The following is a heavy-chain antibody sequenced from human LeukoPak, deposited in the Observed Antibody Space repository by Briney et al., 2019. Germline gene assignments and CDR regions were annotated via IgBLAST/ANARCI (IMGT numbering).Heavy chain of an antibody. CDR1: RGSISSGSYY. J-gene: IGHJ4*01. Sequence: PSQTLSLTCTVSRGSISSGSYYWSWIRQPAGKGLEWIGRIYTSGSTNYNPSLKSRVTISVDTSKNQFSLKLTSVTAADTAVYYCARYYYDRSGTVFGYWGQGTLVTVSS. CDR2: IYTSGST. V-gene: IGHV4-61*02. D-gene: IGHD3-22*01. CDR3: ARYYYDRSGTVFGY.